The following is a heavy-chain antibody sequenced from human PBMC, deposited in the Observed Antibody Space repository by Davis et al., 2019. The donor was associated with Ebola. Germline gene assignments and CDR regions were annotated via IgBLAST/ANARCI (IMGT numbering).Heavy chain of an antibody. J-gene: IGHJ4*02. CDR3: ARDSFGYSGYDFSF. CDR2: IIPIFGTA. D-gene: IGHD5-12*01. CDR1: GYTFTSYA. V-gene: IGHV1-69*13. Sequence: AASVKVSCKASGYTFTSYAISWVRQAPGQGLEWMGGIIPIFGTANYAQKFQGRVTITADESTSTAYMELSSLRSEDTAVYYCARDSFGYSGYDFSFWGQGTLVTVSS.